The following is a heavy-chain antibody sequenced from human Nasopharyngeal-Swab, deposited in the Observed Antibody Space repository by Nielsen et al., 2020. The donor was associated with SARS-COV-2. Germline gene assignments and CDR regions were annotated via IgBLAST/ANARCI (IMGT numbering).Heavy chain of an antibody. CDR2: FDPEDGET. D-gene: IGHD5-12*01. V-gene: IGHV1-24*01. Sequence: WVRQAPGQGLEWMGSFDPEDGETIYAQKFQGRVTMTEDTSTDTAYMELSSLRSEDTAVYYCATVHAWGGYRHNFDYWGQGTLVPSPQ. CDR3: ATVHAWGGYRHNFDY. J-gene: IGHJ4*02.